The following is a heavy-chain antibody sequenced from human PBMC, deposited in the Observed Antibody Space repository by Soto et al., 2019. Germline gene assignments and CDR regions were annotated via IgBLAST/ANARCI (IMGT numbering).Heavy chain of an antibody. CDR1: GGTFSSYA. V-gene: IGHV1-69*01. J-gene: IGHJ4*02. CDR3: ARDRLSEVPAALNI. Sequence: QVQLVQSGAEVKKPGSSVKVSCKASGGTFSSYAISWVRQAPRQGLEWMGGIIPIFGTANYAQKFQGRVTITADESTSTAYMELSSLRSEDTAVYYCARDRLSEVPAALNIWGQGTLVTVSS. CDR2: IIPIFGTA. D-gene: IGHD2-2*01.